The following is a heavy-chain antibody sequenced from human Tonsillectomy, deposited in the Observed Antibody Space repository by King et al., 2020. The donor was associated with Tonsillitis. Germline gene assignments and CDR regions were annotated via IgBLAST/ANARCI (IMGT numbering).Heavy chain of an antibody. J-gene: IGHJ4*02. D-gene: IGHD6-13*01. Sequence: VQLVESGGGVVQPGGSLRLSCAASGFTFSSYGMHWVRQAPGKGLEWVAFIRYDGSNKYYADSVKGRFTISRDNSKNTLYLQMNSLRAEDTAVYYCAKVGVDYWGQGTLVTVSS. CDR1: GFTFSSYG. V-gene: IGHV3-30*02. CDR2: IRYDGSNK. CDR3: AKVGVDY.